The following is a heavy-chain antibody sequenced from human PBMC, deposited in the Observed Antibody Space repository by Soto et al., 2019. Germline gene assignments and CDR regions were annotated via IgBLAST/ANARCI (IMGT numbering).Heavy chain of an antibody. D-gene: IGHD3-9*01. CDR2: ISAYNGDT. CDR3: VLGVLETGYYRDMDY. CDR1: GYTFKNYG. J-gene: IGHJ4*02. V-gene: IGHV1-18*04. Sequence: QDHLVQSGGEVKKPGASAKVSCKASGYTFKNYGINWLRQAPGRGLEWVAWISAYNGDTSYAQHLQGRVTVTTETLTNTAYMELRSLRPDDTAVYFCVLGVLETGYYRDMDYWGQGTLVSVSS.